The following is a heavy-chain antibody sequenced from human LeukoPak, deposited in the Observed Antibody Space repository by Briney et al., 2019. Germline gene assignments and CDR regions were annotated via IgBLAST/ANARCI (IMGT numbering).Heavy chain of an antibody. D-gene: IGHD2-2*01. V-gene: IGHV4-59*08. CDR1: GGSISNYY. J-gene: IGHJ5*02. Sequence: KPSETLSLTCTVSGGSISNYYWSWIRQTPGKGLELIGYIFYTGSTNYNPSLKSRVTISVDTSKSQFSLKLSSVTAADTAVYYCARYCSTTTCYSPWFDPWGQGTLVTVSS. CDR3: ARYCSTTTCYSPWFDP. CDR2: IFYTGST.